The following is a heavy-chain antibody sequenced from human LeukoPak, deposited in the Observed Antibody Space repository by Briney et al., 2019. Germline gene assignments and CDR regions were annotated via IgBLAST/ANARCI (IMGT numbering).Heavy chain of an antibody. V-gene: IGHV3-33*01. CDR1: GFTFSSYG. Sequence: GGSLRLSCAASGFTFSSYGMHWVRQAPGKGLEWVAVIWYDGSNKYYADSVKGRFTISRDNSKNTLYLQMNSLRAEDTAVYYCASTSSGVMVRGVIIAPWGQGTLVTVSS. J-gene: IGHJ5*02. CDR3: ASTSSGVMVRGVIIAP. D-gene: IGHD3-10*01. CDR2: IWYDGSNK.